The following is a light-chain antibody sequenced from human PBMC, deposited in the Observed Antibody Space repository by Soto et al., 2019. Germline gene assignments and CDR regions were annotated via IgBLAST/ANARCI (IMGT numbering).Light chain of an antibody. CDR2: AAS. Sequence: DIQMTQSPSSLSASVGDRVTITCRASQSISSYLNWYQQKPGKAPKLLIYAASSLQSGVPSRFSGSGSGTDFTLTISSLQPEDFATYYCQQYDDLPRTFGQGTKLQIK. V-gene: IGKV1-39*01. CDR3: QQYDDLPRT. CDR1: QSISSY. J-gene: IGKJ2*01.